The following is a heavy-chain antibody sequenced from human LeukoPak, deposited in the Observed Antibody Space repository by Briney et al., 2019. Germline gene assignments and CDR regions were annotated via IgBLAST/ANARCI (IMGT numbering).Heavy chain of an antibody. Sequence: PSETLSLTCAVSGGSISGLYWSWIRQPAGKGLEWIWRIYNSDNTNYNPSLKSRVTMSIVTSKNQISLELRSVTAADTAVYYCARGPYGSGSYGVDNWGQGILVTVSS. D-gene: IGHD3-10*01. J-gene: IGHJ4*02. CDR1: GGSISGLY. CDR3: ARGPYGSGSYGVDN. V-gene: IGHV4-4*07. CDR2: IYNSDNT.